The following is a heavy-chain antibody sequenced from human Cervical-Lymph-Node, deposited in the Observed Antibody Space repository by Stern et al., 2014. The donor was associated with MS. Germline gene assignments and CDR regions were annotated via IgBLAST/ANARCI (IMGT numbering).Heavy chain of an antibody. CDR1: GYTFTGNF. CDR3: AREGAGVRPHGDYYFDY. D-gene: IGHD6-19*01. J-gene: IGHJ4*02. CDR2: INPRNGDT. Sequence: QLVQSGAEVKKPGASVKVFCKASGYTFTGNFMHWVRQAPGQGLEWMAWINPRNGDTNYAQNSQGRVTVTRDTSISTVYMELNSLKADDTAVYYCAREGAGVRPHGDYYFDYGGQGPLVTV. V-gene: IGHV1-2*02.